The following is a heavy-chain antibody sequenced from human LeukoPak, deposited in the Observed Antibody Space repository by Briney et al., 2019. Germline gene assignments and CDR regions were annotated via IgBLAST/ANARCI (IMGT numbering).Heavy chain of an antibody. CDR2: INSDGSST. CDR1: GFTFSSYW. Sequence: GGSLRLSCAASGFTFSSYWMHWVRQAPGKGLVWVSRINSDGSSTSYADSVKGRFTISRDNAKNTLYLQMNSLRAEDTAVYFCAKYSGSYYYPPNWDSWGQGTLVTVSS. CDR3: AKYSGSYYYPPNWDS. D-gene: IGHD1-26*01. V-gene: IGHV3-74*01. J-gene: IGHJ4*02.